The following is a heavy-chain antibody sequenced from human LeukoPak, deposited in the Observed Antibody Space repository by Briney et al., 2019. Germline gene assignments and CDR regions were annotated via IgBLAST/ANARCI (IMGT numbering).Heavy chain of an antibody. CDR2: ISSSSTYI. Sequence: GGSLRLSCAASGFTFSSYSMNWVRQAPGKGLEWVSSISSSSTYIYYAGSVKGRFTISRDNAKNSLYLQMNSLRAEDTAVYYCARGYSSGWTFFDYWGQGTLVTVSS. CDR1: GFTFSSYS. V-gene: IGHV3-21*01. J-gene: IGHJ4*02. CDR3: ARGYSSGWTFFDY. D-gene: IGHD6-19*01.